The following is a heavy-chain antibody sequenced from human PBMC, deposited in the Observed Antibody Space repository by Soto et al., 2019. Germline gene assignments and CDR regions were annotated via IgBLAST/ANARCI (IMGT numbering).Heavy chain of an antibody. CDR1: GFSLNERAVG. CDR3: AHGSGWLFDY. D-gene: IGHD6-19*01. V-gene: IGHV2-5*02. J-gene: IGHJ4*02. CDR2: TYWDDDN. Sequence: QITLEESGPTLVKPTQTLTLTCTFSGFSLNERAVGVGWIRQPPGKALEWLAFTYWDDDNHYSPSLKNRLTNNKDTSKNQVVLTLTIPDPADTATYYCAHGSGWLFDYWGQGTQVTVSS.